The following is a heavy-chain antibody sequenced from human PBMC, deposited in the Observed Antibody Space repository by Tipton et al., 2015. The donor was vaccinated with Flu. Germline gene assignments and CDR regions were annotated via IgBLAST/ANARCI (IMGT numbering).Heavy chain of an antibody. CDR3: ARAVCYDFWSGYWPPRSCWYFDL. Sequence: TLSLTCTVSGGSISSYYWSWIRQPPGKGLEWIGYIYYSGSTNYNPSLKSRVTISVDTSKNQFSLKLSSVTAADTAVYYCARAVCYDFWSGYWPPRSCWYFDLWGRGTLVTVSS. CDR2: IYYSGST. V-gene: IGHV4-59*01. J-gene: IGHJ2*01. CDR1: GGSISSYY. D-gene: IGHD3-3*01.